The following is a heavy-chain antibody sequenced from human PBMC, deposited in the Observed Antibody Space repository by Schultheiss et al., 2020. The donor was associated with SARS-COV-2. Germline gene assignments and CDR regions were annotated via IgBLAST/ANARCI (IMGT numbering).Heavy chain of an antibody. V-gene: IGHV1-18*01. CDR1: GYTFRNYG. CDR3: ARGDDYSNPYYYYGMDV. CDR2: INPNSGGT. J-gene: IGHJ6*02. D-gene: IGHD4-11*01. Sequence: ASVKVSCRTSGYTFRNYGLTWVRQAPGQGLEWMGWINPNSGGTNYAQKFQGRVTITRDTSASTAYMELSSLRSEDTAVYYCARGDDYSNPYYYYGMDVWGQGTTVTVSS.